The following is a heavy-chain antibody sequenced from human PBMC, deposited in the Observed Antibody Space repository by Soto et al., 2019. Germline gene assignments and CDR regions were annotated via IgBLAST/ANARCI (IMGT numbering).Heavy chain of an antibody. CDR3: ARVGSGAYVGYYYYGMDV. V-gene: IGHV4-59*01. J-gene: IGHJ6*02. Sequence: QVQLQESGPGLVKPSETLSLTCTVSGGSISSYYWSWIRQPPGKGLEWIGYIYYSGSTNYNPSLKRRVTISVDTSKNQFSLKLSSVTAADTAVYYCARVGSGAYVGYYYYGMDVWGQGTTVTVSS. CDR2: IYYSGST. CDR1: GGSISSYY. D-gene: IGHD1-26*01.